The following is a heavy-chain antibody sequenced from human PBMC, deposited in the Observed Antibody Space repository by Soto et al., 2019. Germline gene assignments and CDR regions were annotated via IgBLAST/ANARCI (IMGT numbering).Heavy chain of an antibody. CDR3: ARVSWAHGGNFDY. V-gene: IGHV4-31*03. Sequence: PSETLSLTCTVSGGSISSGGYYWSWIRQHPGKGLEWIGYIYYSGSTYYNPSLKSRVTISVDTSKNQFSLKLSSVTAADTAVYYCARVSWAHGGNFDYWGQGTLVTVSS. CDR1: GGSISSGGYY. CDR2: IYYSGST. J-gene: IGHJ4*02. D-gene: IGHD2-15*01.